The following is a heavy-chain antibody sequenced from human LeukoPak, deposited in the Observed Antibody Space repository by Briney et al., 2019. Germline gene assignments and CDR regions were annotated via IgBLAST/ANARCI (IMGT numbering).Heavy chain of an antibody. CDR3: ARATNGGSGFDY. J-gene: IGHJ4*02. CDR2: MNPNSGNT. V-gene: IGHV1-8*01. Sequence: ASVKVSCKASGYTFTSYDINWVRQATGQGLEWMGWMNPNSGNTGYAQKFQGRVTMTRNISISTAYMELSSLRSEDTAVYYCARATNGGSGFDYWGQGTLVTVSS. D-gene: IGHD7-27*01. CDR1: GYTFTSYD.